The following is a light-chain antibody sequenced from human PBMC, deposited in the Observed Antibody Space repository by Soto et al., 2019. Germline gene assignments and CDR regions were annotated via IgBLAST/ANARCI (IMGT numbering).Light chain of an antibody. Sequence: EPVMTQSPATLSVSPGETATLSCRASQSISNNYLAWYQQKPGQAPRLLIYGASTRATGIPDRFSGSGSGTDFTLTISRLEPEDFAVYYCQQYGSSGTFGQGTKVDIK. CDR3: QQYGSSGT. CDR2: GAS. V-gene: IGKV3-20*01. J-gene: IGKJ1*01. CDR1: QSISNNY.